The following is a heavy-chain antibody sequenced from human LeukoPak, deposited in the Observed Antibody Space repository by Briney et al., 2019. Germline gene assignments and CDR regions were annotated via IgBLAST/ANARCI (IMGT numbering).Heavy chain of an antibody. CDR3: AKSLTSSWYNPRQYYYYGMDV. V-gene: IGHV3-23*01. J-gene: IGHJ6*02. Sequence: GGSLRLSCAASGFAFSTYAMHWVRQAPGKGLEWVSAISGSGGSTYYADSVKGRFTISRDNSKNTLYLQMNSLRAEDTAVYYCAKSLTSSWYNPRQYYYYGMDVWGQGTTVTVSS. CDR2: ISGSGGST. D-gene: IGHD6-13*01. CDR1: GFAFSTYA.